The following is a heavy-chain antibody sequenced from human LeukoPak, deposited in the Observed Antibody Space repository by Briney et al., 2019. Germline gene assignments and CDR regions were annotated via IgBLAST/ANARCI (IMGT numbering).Heavy chain of an antibody. Sequence: ASVKVSCKASGYTFTTYAMYWVRQAPGQGLEWMGWINPNSGDTNYVEKFQGRVTMTRDTSISTAYMELSRLKFDDTAMYYCARLYGAGRIPSSPTRDDAFDPWGQGTMVIVSS. CDR1: GYTFTTYA. CDR3: ARLYGAGRIPSSPTRDDAFDP. J-gene: IGHJ3*01. D-gene: IGHD3-10*01. CDR2: INPNSGDT. V-gene: IGHV1-2*02.